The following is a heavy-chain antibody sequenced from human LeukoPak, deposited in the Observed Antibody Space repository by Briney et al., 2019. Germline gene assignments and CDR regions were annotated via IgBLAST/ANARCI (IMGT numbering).Heavy chain of an antibody. CDR3: ARAENDYTKFDP. V-gene: IGHV1-8*01. D-gene: IGHD4-11*01. J-gene: IGHJ5*02. CDR2: MNPNSGNT. CDR1: GYTFTSYD. Sequence: GASVKVSCKASGYTFTSYDINWVRQATGQGLEWMGWMNPNSGNTGYAQKFQGRVTMTRNTSISTAYMELGSLRSEDTAVYYCARAENDYTKFDPWGQGTLVTVSS.